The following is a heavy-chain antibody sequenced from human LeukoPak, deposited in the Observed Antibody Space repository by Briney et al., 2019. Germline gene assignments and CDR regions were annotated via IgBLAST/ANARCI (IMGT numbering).Heavy chain of an antibody. J-gene: IGHJ4*02. Sequence: PSETLSLTCTVSGVSISSYYWICIRQPTGKALEWIGRIYTSGSTNYNPSLKSRVTMSVDTSKNQFSLTLSSVTAADTAVYYCARGGSGSWYDFDYWGQGTLVTVSS. V-gene: IGHV4-4*07. CDR1: GVSISSYY. D-gene: IGHD6-13*01. CDR2: IYTSGST. CDR3: ARGGSGSWYDFDY.